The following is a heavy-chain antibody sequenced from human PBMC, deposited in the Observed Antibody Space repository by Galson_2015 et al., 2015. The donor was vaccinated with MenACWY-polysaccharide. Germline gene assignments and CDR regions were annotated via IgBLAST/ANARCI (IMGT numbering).Heavy chain of an antibody. V-gene: IGHV3-74*01. CDR3: ARDPLWDRTVGFDY. Sequence: SLRLSCAASGFTFSSDWMHWVRQAPGKGLVWFSRINSDGTSKTYADSVKGRFTISRDNAKNTLYLQMNSLRAEDTAVYYCARDPLWDRTVGFDYWGQGTLVTVSS. CDR1: GFTFSSDW. CDR2: INSDGTSK. J-gene: IGHJ4*02. D-gene: IGHD3-16*01.